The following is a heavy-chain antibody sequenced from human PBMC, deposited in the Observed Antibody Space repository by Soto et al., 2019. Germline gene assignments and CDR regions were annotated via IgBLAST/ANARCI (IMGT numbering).Heavy chain of an antibody. D-gene: IGHD2-2*01. CDR1: GFPFSSYW. J-gene: IGHJ4*02. CDR3: TRRGCSTTGCYFN. Sequence: GESLKISCAASGFPFSSYWMHWVRQAPGKGLVWVSRINGDGSSTSYADSVKGRFTISRDNAKNTLYLQMNSLRAEDAAVYYCTRRGCSTTGCYFNWGPGTLVTVSS. CDR2: INGDGSST. V-gene: IGHV3-74*01.